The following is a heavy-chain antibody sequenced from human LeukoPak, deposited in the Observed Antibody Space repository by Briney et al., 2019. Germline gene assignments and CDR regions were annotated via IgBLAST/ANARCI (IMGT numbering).Heavy chain of an antibody. Sequence: SETLSLTCTVSGGPISGSSYYWAWIRQSPGKGLEWIGSIYYSGNAFYNASLKSRVTIFVYTSNNQFSLEVDSVTAADTAMYYCASQLDTTGDYAGFFDSWGQGALVTVSS. CDR3: ASQLDTTGDYAGFFDS. J-gene: IGHJ4*02. D-gene: IGHD3-9*01. CDR2: IYYSGNA. V-gene: IGHV4-39*01. CDR1: GGPISGSSYY.